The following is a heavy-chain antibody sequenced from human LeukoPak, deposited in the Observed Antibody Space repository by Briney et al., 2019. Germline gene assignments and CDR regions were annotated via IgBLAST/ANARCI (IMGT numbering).Heavy chain of an antibody. Sequence: GGSLRLSCAASGFTFSSYAMGWVRQAPGKGLEWVSGISGSGGSTYYADSVKGRFTISRDNSKNTLYVQMNSLRAEDTAVYYCAKDPVFGYSSSKYYFDYWGQGTLVTVSS. CDR1: GFTFSSYA. CDR3: AKDPVFGYSSSKYYFDY. CDR2: ISGSGGST. V-gene: IGHV3-23*01. D-gene: IGHD6-13*01. J-gene: IGHJ4*02.